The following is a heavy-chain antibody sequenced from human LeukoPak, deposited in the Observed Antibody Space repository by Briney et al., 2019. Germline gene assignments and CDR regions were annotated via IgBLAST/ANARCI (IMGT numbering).Heavy chain of an antibody. CDR1: GFTFSSYA. CDR3: ARDFGPFASGSLEYFDY. J-gene: IGHJ4*02. CDR2: ISGSGGST. D-gene: IGHD1-26*01. Sequence: AGGSLRLSCAASGFTFSSYAMSWVRQAPGKGLEWVSAISGSGGSTYYADSVKGRFTISRDNAKNSLYLQMNSLRAEDTAVYYCARDFGPFASGSLEYFDYWGQGTLVTVSS. V-gene: IGHV3-23*01.